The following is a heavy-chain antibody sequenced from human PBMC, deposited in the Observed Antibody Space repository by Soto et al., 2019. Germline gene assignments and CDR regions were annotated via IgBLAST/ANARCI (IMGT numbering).Heavy chain of an antibody. D-gene: IGHD3-3*01. V-gene: IGHV3-23*04. Sequence: DVRLAESGGGLVQPGGYLRLSCTTSGFNFARLSMTWGPQAPGKGLEWVATISGSDCKTYYADSVKGRFSISRDTSRNTLYLQMNSLRADDTAIYYCAKWSYLDYWGQGTRVTVSS. J-gene: IGHJ4*02. CDR2: ISGSDCKT. CDR3: AKWSYLDY. CDR1: GFNFARLS.